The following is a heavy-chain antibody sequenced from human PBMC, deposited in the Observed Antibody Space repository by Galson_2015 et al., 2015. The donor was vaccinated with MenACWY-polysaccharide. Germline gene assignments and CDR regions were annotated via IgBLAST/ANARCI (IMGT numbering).Heavy chain of an antibody. J-gene: IGHJ4*02. CDR2: ISYDGVNK. D-gene: IGHD5-18*01. Sequence: SLRLSCAASGFTFRSYGMHWFRQAPGKGLEWVAVISYDGVNKYYADSVRGRFTISRDYSKNTLYLQMNTLRSEDTAVYYCAKELRGYSYGEIWGQGTLVTVSS. CDR1: GFTFRSYG. CDR3: AKELRGYSYGEI. V-gene: IGHV3-30*18.